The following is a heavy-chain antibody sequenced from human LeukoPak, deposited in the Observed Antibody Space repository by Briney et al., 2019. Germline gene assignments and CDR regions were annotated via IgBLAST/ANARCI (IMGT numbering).Heavy chain of an antibody. V-gene: IGHV1-2*02. CDR1: GYTFTGYY. J-gene: IGHJ4*02. CDR2: INPNTDNDV. CDR3: ARGGYSSSLYDI. D-gene: IGHD6-13*01. Sequence: ASVKVSCKASGYTFTGYYMHWVRQAPGQGLEWMGWINPNTDNDVRYAQNFRGRITMTRDTSISTAYMELSSLTSDDTALYYCARGGYSSSLYDIWGQGSLVTVSP.